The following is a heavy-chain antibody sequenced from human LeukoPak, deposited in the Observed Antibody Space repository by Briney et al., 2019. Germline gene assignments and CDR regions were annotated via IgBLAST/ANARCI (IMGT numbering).Heavy chain of an antibody. D-gene: IGHD6-19*01. CDR2: MYLGGTT. CDR1: GGSISSLNL. Sequence: SGTLSLTCIVSGGSISSLNLWSWLRQPPGKGLEWIGEMYLGGTTNFNPSLKSRVTILIDKSKNQLSLQLTSVAAADTAVYYCAGLEGRYSTDWFYFFDYWGQGALVTVSS. V-gene: IGHV4-4*02. CDR3: AGLEGRYSTDWFYFFDY. J-gene: IGHJ4*02.